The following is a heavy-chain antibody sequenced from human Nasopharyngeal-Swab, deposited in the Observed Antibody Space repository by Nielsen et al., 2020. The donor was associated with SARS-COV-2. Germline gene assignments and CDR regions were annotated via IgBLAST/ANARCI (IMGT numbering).Heavy chain of an antibody. D-gene: IGHD3-3*01. CDR3: ASGGYDFWSGYPSDY. Sequence: GGSLRLSCAASGFTFSDYCMSWIRRAPGKGLGWVSHISTTGSSKYYADSLKGRFTISRDNDKNSLYLQMNSLRADDTAVYYCASGGYDFWSGYPSDYWGLGTLVTVSS. J-gene: IGHJ4*02. CDR2: ISTTGSSK. CDR1: GFTFSDYC. V-gene: IGHV3-11*04.